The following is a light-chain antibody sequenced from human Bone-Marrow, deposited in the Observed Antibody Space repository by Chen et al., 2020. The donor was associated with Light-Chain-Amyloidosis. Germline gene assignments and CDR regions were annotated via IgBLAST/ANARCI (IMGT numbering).Light chain of an antibody. CDR2: EVT. CDR3: XSXXXTNTRV. V-gene: IGLV2-14*01. Sequence: QSALTXXASVXXSPGQSITISXTGTSSDVGGDXHVSWXQQHPDKAPKLMLYEVTNRXPWVXXXFSXXKSDNTASLXISGXXTEXXXDYXXXSXXXTNTRVFGSGTRVTVL. J-gene: IGLJ1*01. CDR1: SSDVGGDXH.